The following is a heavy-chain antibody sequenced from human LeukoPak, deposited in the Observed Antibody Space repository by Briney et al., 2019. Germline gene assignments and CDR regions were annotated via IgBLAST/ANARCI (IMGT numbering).Heavy chain of an antibody. J-gene: IGHJ4*02. CDR2: MNPNSGNT. CDR3: ARRAYSYSSSWYVDY. CDR1: GYTFTSYD. Sequence: ASVKVSCKASGYTFTSYDINWVRQATGHGLEWMGWMNPNSGNTGYAQKFQGRVTMTRNTSISTAYMELSSLRSEDTAVYYCARRAYSYSSSWYVDYWGQGTLVTVSS. V-gene: IGHV1-8*01. D-gene: IGHD6-13*01.